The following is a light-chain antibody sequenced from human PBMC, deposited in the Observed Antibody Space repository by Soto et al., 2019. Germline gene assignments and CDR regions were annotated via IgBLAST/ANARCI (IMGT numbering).Light chain of an antibody. CDR1: QSVGSNY. CDR2: NSS. J-gene: IGKJ1*01. V-gene: IGKV3-20*01. Sequence: EIVLTQSPGTLSLSPGERATLSCRASQSVGSNYLAWYQQKPGQAPRLLIYNSSTRATGIPDRFSGSGSGTDFTLTISRLEPEDFALYYCQQYRDLPQTFGQGTQVEIK. CDR3: QQYRDLPQT.